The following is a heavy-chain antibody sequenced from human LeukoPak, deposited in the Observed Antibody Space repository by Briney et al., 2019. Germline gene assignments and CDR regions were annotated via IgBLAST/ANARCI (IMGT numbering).Heavy chain of an antibody. CDR2: INAGNGNT. V-gene: IGHV1-3*01. J-gene: IGHJ4*02. Sequence: GASVKVSCKASGYTLTRYAMHWVRQAPGQRLEWMGWINAGNGNTKNSQKFQGRVTITRNTSASTAYMELSSLRSEDTAVYYCARDAYSGSYTDYWGQGTLVTVSS. D-gene: IGHD1-26*01. CDR3: ARDAYSGSYTDY. CDR1: GYTLTRYA.